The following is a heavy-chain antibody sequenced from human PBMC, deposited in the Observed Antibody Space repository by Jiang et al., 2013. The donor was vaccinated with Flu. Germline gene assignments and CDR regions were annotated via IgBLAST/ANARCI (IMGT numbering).Heavy chain of an antibody. Sequence: SGAEVKKPGASVKVSCKASGYTFTSYGISWVRQAPGQGLEWMGWISAYNGNTNYAQKLQGRVTMTTDTSTSTAYMELRSLRSDDTAVYYCARDPLRFLEWGEPNYYYYYMDVWGKGTTVTVSS. CDR2: ISAYNGNT. D-gene: IGHD3-3*01. V-gene: IGHV1-18*01. CDR3: ARDPLRFLEWGEPNYYYYYMDV. CDR1: GYTFTSYG. J-gene: IGHJ6*03.